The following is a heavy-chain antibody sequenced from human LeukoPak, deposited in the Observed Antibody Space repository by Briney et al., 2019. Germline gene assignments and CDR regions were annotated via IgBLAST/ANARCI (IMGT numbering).Heavy chain of an antibody. J-gene: IGHJ4*02. CDR1: GFTLRTYA. CDR3: ARDRNWYFDS. Sequence: GGSLRLSCAASGFTLRTYAMPRVRQAPGKGLEWVAGIWYDGSNKYNADSVTGRFTISRDNSNNTLFLQLDSLRAEDTAVYYCARDRNWYFDSWGQGTLVSVSS. D-gene: IGHD1-20*01. V-gene: IGHV3-33*01. CDR2: IWYDGSNK.